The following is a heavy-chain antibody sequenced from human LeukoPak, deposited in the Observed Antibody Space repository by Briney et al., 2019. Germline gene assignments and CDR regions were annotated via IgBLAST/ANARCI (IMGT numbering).Heavy chain of an antibody. CDR3: ARLRYDSSGYRSSSYYFEY. V-gene: IGHV4-59*01. D-gene: IGHD3-22*01. J-gene: IGHJ4*02. Sequence: PSETLSLTCTVSGGSISSYDWNWIRQPPGKGLEWIGDIYYSGRTNYNPSLKSRVTISVDTSKNQFSLKLSAVTAADTAVYYCARLRYDSSGYRSSSYYFEYWGQGTLVTVSS. CDR1: GGSISSYD. CDR2: IYYSGRT.